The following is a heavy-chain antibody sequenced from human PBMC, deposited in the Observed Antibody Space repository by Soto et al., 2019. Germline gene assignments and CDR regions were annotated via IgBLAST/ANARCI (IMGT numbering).Heavy chain of an antibody. V-gene: IGHV4-59*08. CDR3: ARHNTVTSFMDV. D-gene: IGHD4-4*01. Sequence: SETLSLTCTVSGGSISSYYWSWIRQPPGKGLEWIGYIYYSGSTNYNPSLKSRVTISVDTSKNQFSLKLSSVTAADTAVYYCARHNTVTSFMDVWGKGTTVTVSS. CDR2: IYYSGST. CDR1: GGSISSYY. J-gene: IGHJ6*03.